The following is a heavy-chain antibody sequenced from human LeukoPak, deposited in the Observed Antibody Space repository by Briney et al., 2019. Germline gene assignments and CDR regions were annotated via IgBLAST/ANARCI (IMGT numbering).Heavy chain of an antibody. CDR2: MNPNSGNT. D-gene: IGHD6-6*01. V-gene: IGHV1-8*01. J-gene: IGHJ6*03. Sequence: ASVKVSCKASGYTFTSYDINWVRQATGQGLEWMGWMNPNSGNTGYAQKFQGRVTMTRNTSISTAYMELSSLRSEDTAVYYCAIFAKGYSSSFYYYYYMDVWGKGTTVTVSS. CDR3: AIFAKGYSSSFYYYYYMDV. CDR1: GYTFTSYD.